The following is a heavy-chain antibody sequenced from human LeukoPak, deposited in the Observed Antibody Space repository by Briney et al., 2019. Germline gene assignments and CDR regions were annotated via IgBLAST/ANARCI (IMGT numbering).Heavy chain of an antibody. Sequence: GTLRLSCTVSGGSISSYYWSWIRQPPGKGLEWIGYIYYSGSTNYNPSLKSRVTISVDTSKNQFSLKLSSVPAADTAVYYCARGGNRLVRGVMDWFDPWGQGTLVTVSS. CDR2: IYYSGST. V-gene: IGHV4-59*12. J-gene: IGHJ5*02. D-gene: IGHD3-10*01. CDR1: GGSISSYY. CDR3: ARGGNRLVRGVMDWFDP.